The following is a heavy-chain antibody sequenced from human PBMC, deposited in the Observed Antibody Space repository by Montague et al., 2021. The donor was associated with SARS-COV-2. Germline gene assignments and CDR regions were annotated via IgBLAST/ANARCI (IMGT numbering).Heavy chain of an antibody. V-gene: IGHV4-39*01. Sequence: SETLSLTCTVSGGSISSSSYYWTWLRQPPGKEREGIWSICHSGSNYPNPSHKSRVRMSVATYKNPFSLKLSPATTADTAIYYCAGVMWELSVGDVFDIWGQGTTVTVS. CDR2: ICHSGSN. D-gene: IGHD3-10*01. CDR3: AGVMWELSVGDVFDI. CDR1: GGSISSSSYY. J-gene: IGHJ3*02.